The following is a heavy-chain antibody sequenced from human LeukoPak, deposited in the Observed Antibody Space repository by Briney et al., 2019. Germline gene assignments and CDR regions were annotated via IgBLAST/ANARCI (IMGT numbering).Heavy chain of an antibody. Sequence: GGSLRLSCAASGFTFSSYAMHWVRQAPGKGLGWVAVISYDGSNKYYADSVKGRFTISRDNSKNTLYLQMNSLRAEDTAVYYCARPYSSGWRDAFDIWGQGTMVTVSS. V-gene: IGHV3-30-3*01. J-gene: IGHJ3*02. CDR3: ARPYSSGWRDAFDI. D-gene: IGHD6-19*01. CDR1: GFTFSSYA. CDR2: ISYDGSNK.